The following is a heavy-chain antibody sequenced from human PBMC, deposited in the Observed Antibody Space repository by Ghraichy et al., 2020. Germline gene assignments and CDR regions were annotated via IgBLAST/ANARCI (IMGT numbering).Heavy chain of an antibody. CDR3: ARSTFSSADY. Sequence: GESQNISCAASEFTFSNYWMSWVRQAPGKGLEWVAHIKPDGSEEFYVDSVKGRFTTSRENAHNSLSLQMNSLRAEDSAVYYCARSTFSSADYWGQGTLVTVSS. J-gene: IGHJ4*02. D-gene: IGHD6-6*01. V-gene: IGHV3-7*01. CDR2: IKPDGSEE. CDR1: EFTFSNYW.